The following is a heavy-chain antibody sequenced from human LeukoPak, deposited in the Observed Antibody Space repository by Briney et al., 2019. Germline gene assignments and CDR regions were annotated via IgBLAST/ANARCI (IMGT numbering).Heavy chain of an antibody. CDR3: ASGGIYYGAAFDF. CDR1: GFMFSNYW. CDR2: IKEDGSEK. V-gene: IGHV3-7*01. D-gene: IGHD1-26*01. J-gene: IGHJ4*02. Sequence: GGSLRLSCAASGFMFSNYWMSWVRQAPGKGLEWVANIKEDGSEKYYVESVKGRFTISRDNAKTSVYLQMNSLRAEDTAVYYCASGGIYYGAAFDFWGQGSLVTVSA.